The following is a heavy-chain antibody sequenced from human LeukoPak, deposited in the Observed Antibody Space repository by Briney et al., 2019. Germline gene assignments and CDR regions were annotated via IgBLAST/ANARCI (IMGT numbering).Heavy chain of an antibody. CDR2: IYHSGST. CDR1: DGSISSGGYS. J-gene: IGHJ5*02. Sequence: PSETLSHTCAVSDGSISSGGYSWSWIRQPPGKGLEWIGYIYHSGSTYYNPSLKSRVTISVDRSKNQFSLKLSSVTAADTAVYYCARGGDILTGYGWFDPWGQGTLVTVSS. D-gene: IGHD3-9*01. CDR3: ARGGDILTGYGWFDP. V-gene: IGHV4-30-2*01.